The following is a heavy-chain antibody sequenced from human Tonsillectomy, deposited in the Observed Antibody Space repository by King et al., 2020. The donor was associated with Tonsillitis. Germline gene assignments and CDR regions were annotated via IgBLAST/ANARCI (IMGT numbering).Heavy chain of an antibody. J-gene: IGHJ4*02. V-gene: IGHV4-34*01. CDR3: ARQIEPYSSSWYGFFDY. CDR2: INHSGST. D-gene: IGHD6-13*01. Sequence: VQLQQWGAGLLKPSETLSLTCAVYGGSFSGYYWSWIRQPPGKGLEWIGEINHSGSTNYNPSLKSRVTISVDTSKNQFSLKLGLVTAADTAVYYCARQIEPYSSSWYGFFDYWGQGTLVTVSS. CDR1: GGSFSGYY.